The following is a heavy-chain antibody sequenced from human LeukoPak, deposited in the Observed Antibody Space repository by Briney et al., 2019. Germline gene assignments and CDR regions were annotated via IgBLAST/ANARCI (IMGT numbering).Heavy chain of an antibody. Sequence: SVKVSCKASGGTFSSYAISWVRQSPGQGLEWMGRIIPILGIANYAQKVQGRVTITTDESTTTAYMELSSLRSEDTAVYYCARARSPSSDYLLRGHNWFDPWGQGTLVTASS. V-gene: IGHV1-69*04. CDR1: GGTFSSYA. CDR2: IIPILGIA. CDR3: ARARSPSSDYLLRGHNWFDP. J-gene: IGHJ5*02. D-gene: IGHD3-22*01.